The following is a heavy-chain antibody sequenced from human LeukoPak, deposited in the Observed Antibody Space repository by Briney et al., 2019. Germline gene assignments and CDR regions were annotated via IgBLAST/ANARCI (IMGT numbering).Heavy chain of an antibody. Sequence: GGSLRHSCAASGFTFSSYEMNWVRQAPGKGLEWVSYISSSGSTIYDADSVKGRFTISRDNAKNSLYLQMNSLRAEYTAVYYCAREGAYSGYQTDYYYGMDVWGKGTTVTVSS. CDR1: GFTFSSYE. D-gene: IGHD5-12*01. CDR2: ISSSGSTI. CDR3: AREGAYSGYQTDYYYGMDV. V-gene: IGHV3-48*03. J-gene: IGHJ6*04.